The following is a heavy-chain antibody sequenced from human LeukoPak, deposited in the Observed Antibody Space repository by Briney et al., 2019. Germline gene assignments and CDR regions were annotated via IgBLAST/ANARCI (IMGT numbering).Heavy chain of an antibody. D-gene: IGHD4-17*01. V-gene: IGHV3-74*01. Sequence: GGSLRLSCAASGFTFSSYWMHWVRQAPGKGLVSVSRIKTDGSNTIYADSVKGRFTIHRDNTKNTLYLQMNSLRAEDTAVYFCARAQTTVTINWFDPWGQGTLVTVSS. CDR2: IKTDGSNT. CDR1: GFTFSSYW. J-gene: IGHJ5*02. CDR3: ARAQTTVTINWFDP.